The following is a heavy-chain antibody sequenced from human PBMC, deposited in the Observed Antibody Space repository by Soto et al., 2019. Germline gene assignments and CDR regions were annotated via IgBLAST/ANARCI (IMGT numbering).Heavy chain of an antibody. D-gene: IGHD2-15*01. Sequence: QVHLVESGGGVVQPGRSLRLSCAASGFTFSTYTMHWVRQAPGKGLEWVADISYNGKYEYYADSVKGRFTISRDNSKSTLQLQKNSLTPEDTAVYYCATTPGGAAYWGQGTLVTVSS. J-gene: IGHJ4*02. CDR3: ATTPGGAAY. V-gene: IGHV3-30*04. CDR1: GFTFSTYT. CDR2: ISYNGKYE.